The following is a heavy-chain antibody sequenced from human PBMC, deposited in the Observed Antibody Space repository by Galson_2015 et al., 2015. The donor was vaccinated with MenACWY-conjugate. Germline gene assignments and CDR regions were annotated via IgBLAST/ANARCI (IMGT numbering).Heavy chain of an antibody. J-gene: IGHJ6*03. V-gene: IGHV1-58*01. D-gene: IGHD6-13*01. CDR3: AAARIAAAGQLYYYYMDV. Sequence: SVKVSCKASGFTFTSSAVQWVRQARGQRLEWIGWIVVGSGNTNYAQKFQERVTITRDMSTSTAYMELSSLRSEDTAVYYCAAARIAAAGQLYYYYMDVWGKGTTVTVSS. CDR1: GFTFTSSA. CDR2: IVVGSGNT.